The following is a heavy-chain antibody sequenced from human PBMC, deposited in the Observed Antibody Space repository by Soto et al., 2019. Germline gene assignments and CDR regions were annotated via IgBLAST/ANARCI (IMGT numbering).Heavy chain of an antibody. CDR1: GFTFSSYA. CDR3: AHSRTTSSIYY. V-gene: IGHV3-23*01. Sequence: GGSLRLSCAASGFTFSSYAMSWVRQAPGKGLEWVSAISGSGRSTYYADSVKGRFTISRDNSKNTLYLQMTNMDPVDTATYYCAHSRTTSSIYYWGQGTLVTVSS. J-gene: IGHJ4*02. D-gene: IGHD6-13*01. CDR2: ISGSGRST.